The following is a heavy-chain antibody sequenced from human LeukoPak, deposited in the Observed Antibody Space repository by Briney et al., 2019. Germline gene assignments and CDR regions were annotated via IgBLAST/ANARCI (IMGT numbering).Heavy chain of an antibody. CDR2: IDWDDDK. J-gene: IGHJ4*02. CDR3: ARISLCSGGQGTFDY. V-gene: IGHV2-70*11. CDR1: GFSLSTSGMC. Sequence: SGPALVKPTQTLTLTCAFSGFSLSTSGMCVSWIRQSPGKALEWLARIDWDDDKYYSTSLKTRLTISKDTSKKQVVLTMTNMDPVDTATYYCARISLCSGGQGTFDYWGQGTLVTVSS. D-gene: IGHD2-15*01.